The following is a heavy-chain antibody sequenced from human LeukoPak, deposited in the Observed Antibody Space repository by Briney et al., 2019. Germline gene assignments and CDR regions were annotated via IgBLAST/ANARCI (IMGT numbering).Heavy chain of an antibody. CDR1: GFTFSRYW. CDR3: ARDHDGKDY. J-gene: IGHJ4*02. Sequence: PGGSLRLSCAASGFTFSRYWMNWVRQAPGKGLEWVANINQDRSDKYHADSVKGRFTISRDNAKNSLYLQMNSLRAEDTAVYYCARDHDGKDYWGQGTLVTVSS. CDR2: INQDRSDK. V-gene: IGHV3-7*01.